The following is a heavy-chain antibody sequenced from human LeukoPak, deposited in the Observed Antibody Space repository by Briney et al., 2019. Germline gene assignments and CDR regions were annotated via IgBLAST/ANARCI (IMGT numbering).Heavy chain of an antibody. J-gene: IGHJ6*03. V-gene: IGHV3-7*01. CDR1: GFTFTSYW. D-gene: IGHD5-12*01. CDR2: IKQDGSEK. Sequence: GGSRRLSCAASGFTFTSYWMSWVRQAPGKGREWVANIKQDGSEKYYVDSVEGRFTISRDNAKNSLYLQMNSLRAEDTAVYYCARGYSGYDQPYYYYMDVWGKGTTVTVSS. CDR3: ARGYSGYDQPYYYYMDV.